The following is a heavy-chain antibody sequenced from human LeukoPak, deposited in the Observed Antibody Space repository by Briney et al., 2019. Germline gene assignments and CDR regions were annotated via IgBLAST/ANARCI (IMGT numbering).Heavy chain of an antibody. Sequence: SETLSLTCTVSGGSISSSSYYWVWIRQSPGKGLEWIGTIYYSGNTYYHPSLKSRVTISVDTSKNQFSLHLSSVTAADTAVYYCARSDSSSSLVLGSYYGMDVWGQGTTVTVSS. D-gene: IGHD6-6*01. CDR1: GGSISSSSYY. J-gene: IGHJ6*02. CDR2: IYYSGNT. V-gene: IGHV4-39*01. CDR3: ARSDSSSSLVLGSYYGMDV.